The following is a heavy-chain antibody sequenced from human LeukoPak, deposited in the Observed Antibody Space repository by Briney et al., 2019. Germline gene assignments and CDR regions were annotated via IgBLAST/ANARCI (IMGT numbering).Heavy chain of an antibody. V-gene: IGHV1-18*01. D-gene: IGHD4-11*01. Sequence: GASVKVSCKASGYTFTSYGISWVRQAPGQGLEWMGWISAYNGNTNYAQKLQGRVTMTTDTSTSTAYMELRSLRSDDTAVYYCARDQGSNYYYYGTDVWGQGTTVTVSS. J-gene: IGHJ6*02. CDR2: ISAYNGNT. CDR1: GYTFTSYG. CDR3: ARDQGSNYYYYGTDV.